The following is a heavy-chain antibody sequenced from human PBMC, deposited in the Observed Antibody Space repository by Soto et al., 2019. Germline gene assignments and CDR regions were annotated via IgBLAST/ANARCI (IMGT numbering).Heavy chain of an antibody. V-gene: IGHV3-33*01. CDR1: GFTFSIYG. D-gene: IGHD6-19*01. CDR3: ARDGIAVAGTGGVDY. J-gene: IGHJ4*02. CDR2: IWYDGSNK. Sequence: PGGSLRLSCAASGFTFSIYGMHWFRQAPGKGLEWVAVIWYDGSNKYYADSVKGRFTISRDNSKNTLYLQMNSLRAEDTAVYYCARDGIAVAGTGGVDYWGQGTLVTVSS.